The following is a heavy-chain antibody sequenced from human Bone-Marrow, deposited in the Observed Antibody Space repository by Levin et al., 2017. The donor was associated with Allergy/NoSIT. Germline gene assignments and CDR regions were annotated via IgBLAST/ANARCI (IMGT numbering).Heavy chain of an antibody. Sequence: ASVKVSCKASGYTFTSYDINWVRQATGQGLEWMGWMNPNSGNTGYAQKFQGRVTMTRNTSISTAYMELSSLRSEDTAVYYCALVGRDWITMVRGVDYWGQGTLVTVSS. D-gene: IGHD3-10*01. J-gene: IGHJ4*02. V-gene: IGHV1-8*01. CDR1: GYTFTSYD. CDR3: ALVGRDWITMVRGVDY. CDR2: MNPNSGNT.